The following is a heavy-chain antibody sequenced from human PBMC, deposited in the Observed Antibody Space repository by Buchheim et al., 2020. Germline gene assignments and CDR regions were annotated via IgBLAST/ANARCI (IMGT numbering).Heavy chain of an antibody. CDR1: GGSISSSN. Sequence: QVQLQESGPGLVKPSETLSLTCTVSGGSISSSNWNWIRQPPGMGLEWIGCVSYTGSTTYNPSLKSRVTISIDSSNTQFSLKLTSVTPADTAVYYCARTTMIRGISTLFDNWGQGT. CDR2: VSYTGST. CDR3: ARTTMIRGISTLFDN. V-gene: IGHV4-59*01. J-gene: IGHJ4*02. D-gene: IGHD3-10*01.